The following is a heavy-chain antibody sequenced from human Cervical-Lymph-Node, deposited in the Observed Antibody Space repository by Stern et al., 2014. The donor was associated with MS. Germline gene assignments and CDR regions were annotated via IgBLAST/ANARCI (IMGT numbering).Heavy chain of an antibody. V-gene: IGHV1-18*01. Sequence: VQLVQSGAEVKKPGASVKVSCKASGYTFTSYGISWVRQAPGQGLEWMGWISAYNGNTNYAQTLQGRVTISTATPTSPAYMELRSMRSDDTAVYYCARAPYDISRGMDVWGQGTTVTVSS. CDR3: ARAPYDISRGMDV. D-gene: IGHD3-9*01. J-gene: IGHJ6*02. CDR2: ISAYNGNT. CDR1: GYTFTSYG.